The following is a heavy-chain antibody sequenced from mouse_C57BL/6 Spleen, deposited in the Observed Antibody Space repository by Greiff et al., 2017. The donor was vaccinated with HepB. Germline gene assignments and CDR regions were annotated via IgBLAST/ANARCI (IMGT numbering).Heavy chain of an antibody. V-gene: IGHV1-55*01. CDR3: ARKGWLLRGFAY. CDR1: GYTFTSYW. J-gene: IGHJ3*01. CDR2: IYPGSGST. Sequence: VQLQQPGAELVKPGASVKMSCKASGYTFTSYWITWVKQRPGQGLEWIGDIYPGSGSTNYNEKFKSKATLTVDTSSSTAYMQLSSLTSEDSADYYCARKGWLLRGFAYWGQGTLVTVSA. D-gene: IGHD2-3*01.